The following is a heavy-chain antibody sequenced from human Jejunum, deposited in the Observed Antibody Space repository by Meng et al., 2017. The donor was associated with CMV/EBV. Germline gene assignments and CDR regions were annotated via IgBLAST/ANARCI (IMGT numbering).Heavy chain of an antibody. CDR3: ASHYYDTSGYLPH. D-gene: IGHD3-22*01. V-gene: IGHV1-2*02. CDR2: INPNNGGA. J-gene: IGHJ4*02. CDR1: GYTFTDYY. Sequence: GYTFTDYYIHWVRQAPGQGLECMGWINPNNGGATYAQKFHGRFTMTRDTSISTAYMELSRLTSDDTAMYYCASHYYDTSGYLPHWGQGTLVTVSS.